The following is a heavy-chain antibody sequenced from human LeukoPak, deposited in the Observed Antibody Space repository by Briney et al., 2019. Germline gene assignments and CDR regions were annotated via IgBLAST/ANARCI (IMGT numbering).Heavy chain of an antibody. Sequence: ASVKVSCKASGYTFPGYYMHWVRQAPGQGLEWMGWINPNSGGTNYAQKFQGRVTMTRDTSISTAYMELSRLRSDGTAVYYCARDLEDSSGWYPIDYWGQGTLVTVSS. V-gene: IGHV1-2*02. CDR3: ARDLEDSSGWYPIDY. D-gene: IGHD6-19*01. CDR1: GYTFPGYY. J-gene: IGHJ4*02. CDR2: INPNSGGT.